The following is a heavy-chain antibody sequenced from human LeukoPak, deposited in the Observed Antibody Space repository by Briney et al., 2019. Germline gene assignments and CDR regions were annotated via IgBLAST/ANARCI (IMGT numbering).Heavy chain of an antibody. CDR2: INPNSGGT. V-gene: IGHV1-2*06. Sequence: ASVKVSCKASGYTFTGYYMHWVRQAPGQGLEWMGRINPNSGGTNYAQKFQGRGTMTSDTFIRTAYMELSRLRSDDTAVYYCARDVGGSYSYDYWGQGTLVTVSS. D-gene: IGHD1-26*01. CDR3: ARDVGGSYSYDY. J-gene: IGHJ4*02. CDR1: GYTFTGYY.